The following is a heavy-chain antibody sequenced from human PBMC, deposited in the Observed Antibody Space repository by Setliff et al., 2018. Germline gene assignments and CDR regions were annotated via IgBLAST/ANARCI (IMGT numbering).Heavy chain of an antibody. D-gene: IGHD3-3*01. Sequence: SETLSLTCTVSGGSISSSSYYWGWIRQPPGNGLEWFGSIYYSGSTYYNPSLMSRVTISVDTSKNQFYLKLSSVTASDTAVYYCARGGKILEWLYSHDYWGQGTLVTVSS. CDR1: GGSISSSSYY. CDR3: ARGGKILEWLYSHDY. V-gene: IGHV4-39*07. CDR2: IYYSGST. J-gene: IGHJ4*02.